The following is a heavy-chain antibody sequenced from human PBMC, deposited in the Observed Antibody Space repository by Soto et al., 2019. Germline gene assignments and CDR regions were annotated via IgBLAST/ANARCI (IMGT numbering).Heavy chain of an antibody. CDR1: GFPFSSYA. CDR2: INDRGDST. J-gene: IGHJ4*02. V-gene: IGHV3-23*01. CDR3: AKDRGRYCSSISCYNPSN. D-gene: IGHD2-2*02. Sequence: EVQLLESGGGLVQPGGSLRLSCAASGFPFSSYAMNWVRQAPGTGLEWVSSINDRGDSTFYADSVKGRFTISRDTSKNTLYLEMNGLRAEDTAVYYCAKDRGRYCSSISCYNPSNWGQGTLVTVSS.